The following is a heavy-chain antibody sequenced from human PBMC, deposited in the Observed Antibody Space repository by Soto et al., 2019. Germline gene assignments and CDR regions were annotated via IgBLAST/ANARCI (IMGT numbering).Heavy chain of an antibody. CDR3: ARGILAAAGTNYFDY. J-gene: IGHJ4*02. Sequence: QVQLQESGPGLVKPSQTLSLTCTVSGGSISSGGYYWSWIRQHPGKGLEWIGYIYYSGSTYYNPSLKSRVPITVDTSKNQFSLKLSSVTAADTAVYYCARGILAAAGTNYFDYWGQGTLVTVSS. CDR2: IYYSGST. CDR1: GGSISSGGYY. D-gene: IGHD6-13*01. V-gene: IGHV4-31*03.